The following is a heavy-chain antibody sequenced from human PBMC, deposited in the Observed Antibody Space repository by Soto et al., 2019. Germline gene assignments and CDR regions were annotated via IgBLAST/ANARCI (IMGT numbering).Heavy chain of an antibody. CDR1: GFTFSSYA. CDR3: AKLIEMATITIGFDY. V-gene: IGHV3-23*01. CDR2: ISGSGGST. D-gene: IGHD5-12*01. J-gene: IGHJ4*02. Sequence: EVQLLESGGGLVQPGGSLRLSCAASGFTFSSYAMSWVRQAPGKGLEWVSAISGSGGSTYYADSVKGRFTISRDNSKNTLYLQMNSLRAKDTAVYYCAKLIEMATITIGFDYWGQGTLVTVSS.